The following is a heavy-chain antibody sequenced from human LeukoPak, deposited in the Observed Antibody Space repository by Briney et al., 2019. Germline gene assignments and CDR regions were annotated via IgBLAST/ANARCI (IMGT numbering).Heavy chain of an antibody. CDR2: ISYDGSNK. J-gene: IGHJ4*02. D-gene: IGHD5-18*01. Sequence: GGSLRLSCAASGFTFSSYGMHWVRQAPGKGLEWVAVISYDGSNKCYADSVKGRFTISRDNSKNTLYLQMNSLRAEDTAVYYCAKSPIQLWLNVDYWGQGTLVTVSS. CDR3: AKSPIQLWLNVDY. CDR1: GFTFSSYG. V-gene: IGHV3-30*18.